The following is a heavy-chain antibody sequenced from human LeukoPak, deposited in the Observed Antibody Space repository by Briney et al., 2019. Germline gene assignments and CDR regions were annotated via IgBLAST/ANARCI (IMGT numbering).Heavy chain of an antibody. Sequence: GGSLRLSCAASGFTFSSYAMSWVRQAPGKGLEWVSGVSGSGGSTYYADSVKGRFTISRDNSKNTLYLQMNSLRAEDTAVYYCARVGYYDSSGYYGLDYWGQGTLVTVSS. CDR1: GFTFSSYA. CDR2: VSGSGGST. CDR3: ARVGYYDSSGYYGLDY. D-gene: IGHD3-22*01. J-gene: IGHJ4*02. V-gene: IGHV3-23*01.